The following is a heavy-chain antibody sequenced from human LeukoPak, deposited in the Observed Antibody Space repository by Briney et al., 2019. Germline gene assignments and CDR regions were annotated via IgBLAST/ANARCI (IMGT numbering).Heavy chain of an antibody. CDR1: GFTFSDVW. D-gene: IGHD3-22*01. Sequence: GGSLRLSCSASGFTFSDVWMSWVRQAPGKGLEWVAGISGSGGRTNYAASVKGRFTISRDNPKNTLYLQINSLRPEDTAVYFCAKRGVVIRVILVGFHKEAYYFDSWGQGALVTVSS. CDR2: ISGSGGRT. J-gene: IGHJ4*02. CDR3: AKRGVVIRVILVGFHKEAYYFDS. V-gene: IGHV3-23*01.